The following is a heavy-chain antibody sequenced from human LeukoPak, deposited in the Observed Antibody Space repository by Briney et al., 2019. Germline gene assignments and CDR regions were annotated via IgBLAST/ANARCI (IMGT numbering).Heavy chain of an antibody. Sequence: PSETLSLTCTVSGGSISSSSYYWGWIRQPPGKGLEWIGEINHSGSTNYNPSLKSRVTISVDTSKNQFSLKLSSVTAADTAVYYCARKGRGYFDYWGQGTLVTVSS. CDR1: GGSISSSSYY. J-gene: IGHJ4*02. D-gene: IGHD3-10*01. V-gene: IGHV4-39*07. CDR3: ARKGRGYFDY. CDR2: INHSGST.